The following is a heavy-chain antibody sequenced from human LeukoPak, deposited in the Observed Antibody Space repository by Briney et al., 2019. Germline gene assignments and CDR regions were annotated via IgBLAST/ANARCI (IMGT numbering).Heavy chain of an antibody. J-gene: IGHJ4*02. CDR3: ARDGYYDSSGYYYDY. CDR1: GFTFSSYS. D-gene: IGHD3-22*01. Sequence: PGGSLRLSCAASGFTFSSYSMNWVRQAPGKGLEWVSYISSSSTIYYADSVKGRFTISRDNAKNSLYLQMNSLRDEDTAVYYCARDGYYDSSGYYYDYWGQGTLVTVS. CDR2: ISSSSTI. V-gene: IGHV3-48*02.